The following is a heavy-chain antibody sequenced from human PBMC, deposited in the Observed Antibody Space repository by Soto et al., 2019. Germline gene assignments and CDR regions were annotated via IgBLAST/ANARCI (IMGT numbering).Heavy chain of an antibody. D-gene: IGHD6-6*01. CDR2: IYSGGST. CDR1: GFTVSSNY. CDR3: ARPPSIEYSSSSSGY. Sequence: GGSLRLSCAASGFTVSSNYMSWVRQAPGKGLEWVSVIYSGGSTYYADSVKGRFTISRDNSKNTLYLQMNSLRAEDTAVYYCARPPSIEYSSSSSGYWGQGTLVTVSS. V-gene: IGHV3-66*04. J-gene: IGHJ4*02.